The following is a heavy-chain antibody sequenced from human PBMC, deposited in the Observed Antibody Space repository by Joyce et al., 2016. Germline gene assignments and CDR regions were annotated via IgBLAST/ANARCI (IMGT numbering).Heavy chain of an antibody. J-gene: IGHJ4*01. D-gene: IGHD3-22*01. CDR3: ARGGFYYDSSGYTFDL. CDR2: IIPMLGIP. CDR1: GGTFRSYT. V-gene: IGHV1-69*02. Sequence: QVQLVQSGAEVKKPGSSVKVSCTASGGTFRSYTLNWVRHGPGQGLEWMGRIIPMLGIPIYAQKFQGRVTITADKPTSTAYMELSSLRSEDTAVYYCARGGFYYDSSGYTFDLWGQGTLVTVSS.